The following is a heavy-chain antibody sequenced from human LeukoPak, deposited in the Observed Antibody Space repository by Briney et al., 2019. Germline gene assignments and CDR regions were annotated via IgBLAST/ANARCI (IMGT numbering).Heavy chain of an antibody. CDR1: GFTFSSYW. D-gene: IGHD4-17*01. Sequence: PGGSLRLSCAASGFTFSSYWMSWVRQAPGKGLEWVANVKQDGSEKKYVDSVKGRFTISRDNAKNSLYLQMDSLRAEDSAVYYCARYHNGDHPFGPWGQGTLVTVSS. CDR3: ARYHNGDHPFGP. CDR2: VKQDGSEK. J-gene: IGHJ5*02. V-gene: IGHV3-7*01.